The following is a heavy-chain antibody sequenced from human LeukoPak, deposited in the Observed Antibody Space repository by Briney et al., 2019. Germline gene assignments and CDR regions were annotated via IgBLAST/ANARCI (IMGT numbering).Heavy chain of an antibody. J-gene: IGHJ6*02. D-gene: IGHD3-22*01. V-gene: IGHV3-7*01. CDR3: ARDCHYYDSSGYYWQYYYYGMDV. CDR2: IKQDGSEK. CDR1: GFTFSSYS. Sequence: GGSLRLSCAASGFTFSSYSMNWVRQAPGKGLEWVANIKQDGSEKYYVDSVKGRFTISRDNAKNSLYLQMNSLRAEDTAVYYCARDCHYYDSSGYYWQYYYYGMDVWGQGTTVTVSS.